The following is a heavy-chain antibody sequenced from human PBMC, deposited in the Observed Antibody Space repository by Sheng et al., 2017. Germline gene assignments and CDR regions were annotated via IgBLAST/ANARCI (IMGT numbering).Heavy chain of an antibody. CDR1: GFTVSNSY. V-gene: IGHV3-53*01. Sequence: EVQLVESGGGLIQPGGSLRLSCAASGFTVSNSYMSWVRQAPGKGLEWVSVIYSAGGTYYADSVKGRFTISRDNSKNTLYLQLNSLRAEDTAIYYCARHRGVGATGGYFDYWGQGTLVTVSS. CDR2: IYSAGGT. J-gene: IGHJ4*02. D-gene: IGHD1-26*01. CDR3: ARHRGVGATGGYFDY.